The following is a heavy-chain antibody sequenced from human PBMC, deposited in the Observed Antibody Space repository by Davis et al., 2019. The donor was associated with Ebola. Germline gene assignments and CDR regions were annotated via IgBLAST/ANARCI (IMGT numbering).Heavy chain of an antibody. V-gene: IGHV4-59*08. CDR2: IYYSGST. J-gene: IGHJ3*02. Sequence: SETLSLTCTVSGGSISSYYWSWIRQPPGKGLEWIGYIYYSGSTNYNPSLKSRVTISVDTSKNQFSLKLSSVTAADTAVYYCGDCSSTSCKGGRAFDIWGQGTMVTVSS. CDR3: GDCSSTSCKGGRAFDI. D-gene: IGHD2-2*01. CDR1: GGSISSYY.